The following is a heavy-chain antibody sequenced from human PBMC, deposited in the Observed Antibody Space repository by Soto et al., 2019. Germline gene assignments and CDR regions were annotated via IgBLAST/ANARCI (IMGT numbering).Heavy chain of an antibody. Sequence: QVQLVESGGGLVKSGGSLRLSCSASGFTFSDYYMSWIRQAPGKGLEWVSYISYSSTYTNYADYVQGRVTVSRYNARNSLYLQMDSLRAEDTAVYYCARDQRWDNSPPDAFDIWGQGTMVTVSS. V-gene: IGHV3-11*06. CDR1: GFTFSDYY. CDR2: ISYSSTYT. D-gene: IGHD1-26*01. J-gene: IGHJ3*02. CDR3: ARDQRWDNSPPDAFDI.